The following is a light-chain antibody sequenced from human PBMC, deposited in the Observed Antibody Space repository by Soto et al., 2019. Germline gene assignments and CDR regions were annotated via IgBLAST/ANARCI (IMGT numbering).Light chain of an antibody. CDR1: SSDVWSYNL. CDR2: EGS. CDR3: CSYAGSSTFYV. Sequence: QSVLTQPASVSGSPGQSITISCTGTSSDVWSYNLVSWYQQHPGKAPKLMIYEGSKRPSGVSNRFSGSKSGNTASLTISGLQAEDEADYYCCSYAGSSTFYVFGIGTKVTVL. V-gene: IGLV2-23*01. J-gene: IGLJ1*01.